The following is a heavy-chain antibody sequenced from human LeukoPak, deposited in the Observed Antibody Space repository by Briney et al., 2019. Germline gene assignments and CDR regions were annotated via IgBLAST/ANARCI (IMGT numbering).Heavy chain of an antibody. CDR3: ARPGGVRGEYYFHY. V-gene: IGHV4-59*12. D-gene: IGHD3-10*01. Sequence: SETLSLTCTVSGGSIGSYYWSWIRQPPGKGLEWIGYVYYTGSGNYNPSLKSRVTISVDTSKNQFSLKLRSVTAADTAVYYCARPGGVRGEYYFHYWGQGTLVTVSS. CDR2: VYYTGSG. J-gene: IGHJ4*02. CDR1: GGSIGSYY.